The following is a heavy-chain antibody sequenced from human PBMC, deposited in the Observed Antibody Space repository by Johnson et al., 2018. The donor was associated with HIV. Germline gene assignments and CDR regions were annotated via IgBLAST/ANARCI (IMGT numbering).Heavy chain of an antibody. V-gene: IGHV3-20*04. CDR2: INWSGGST. CDR1: GFTFDDYG. Sequence: EVQLVESGGGVVRPGGSLRLSCAASGFTFDDYGMSWVRQAPGKGLEWVSGINWSGGSTGYADSMKGRFAISRDNARNSLYLQMNSLRAEDTALYFCARGKGAAVGLDAFDIWGQGIRVTVSS. J-gene: IGHJ3*02. D-gene: IGHD6-13*01. CDR3: ARGKGAAVGLDAFDI.